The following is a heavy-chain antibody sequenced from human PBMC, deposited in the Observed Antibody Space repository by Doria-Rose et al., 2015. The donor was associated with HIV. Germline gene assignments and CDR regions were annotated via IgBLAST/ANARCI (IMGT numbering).Heavy chain of an antibody. D-gene: IGHD6-13*01. CDR2: IFSDDER. Sequence: QVTLKESGPVLVKPTETLTLTCTVSGVSLSSPGMGVSWIRQTPGKALEWLANIFSDDERSYKTSLKSRLTISGGTSKSQVVLTMTDMDPVDTATYYCARIKSSRWYHKYYFDFWGQGTLVIVSA. CDR1: GVSLSSPGMG. J-gene: IGHJ4*02. V-gene: IGHV2-26*01. CDR3: ARIKSSRWYHKYYFDF.